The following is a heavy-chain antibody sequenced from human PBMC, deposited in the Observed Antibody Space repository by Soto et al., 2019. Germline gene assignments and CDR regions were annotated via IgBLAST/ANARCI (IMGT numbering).Heavy chain of an antibody. CDR1: GFTFSSYD. D-gene: IGHD3-10*01. J-gene: IGHJ6*02. V-gene: IGHV3-13*01. CDR2: IGTAGDT. Sequence: GSLRLSCAASGFTFSSYDMHWVHLATGKGLEWVSAIGTAGDTYYPGSVKGRFTISRENAKNSLYLQMNSLRAGDTAVYYCARTSTVRGVGMDVWGQGTTVTVSS. CDR3: ARTSTVRGVGMDV.